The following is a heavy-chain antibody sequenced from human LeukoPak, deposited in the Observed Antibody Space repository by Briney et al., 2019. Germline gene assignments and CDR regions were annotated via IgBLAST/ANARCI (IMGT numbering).Heavy chain of an antibody. CDR3: ARGDQFNYGSGSDYFDY. J-gene: IGHJ4*02. V-gene: IGHV1-8*03. CDR1: GCTFTSYD. D-gene: IGHD3-10*01. Sequence: ASVKVSCKASGCTFTSYDINWVRQATGQGLEWMGWMNPNSGNTGYAQKFQGRVTITRNTSISTAYMELSNLRSEDTAVYYCARGDQFNYGSGSDYFDYWGQGTLVTVSS. CDR2: MNPNSGNT.